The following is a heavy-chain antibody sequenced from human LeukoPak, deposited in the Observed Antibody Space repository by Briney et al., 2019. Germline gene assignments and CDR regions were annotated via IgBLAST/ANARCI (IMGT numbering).Heavy chain of an antibody. CDR2: INSDGSST. Sequence: PGGSLRLSCAASGFTFSSYWMHWVRQAPGKGLVWVSRINSDGSSTSYADSVKGRFTISRDNSKSTLYIQMNSLRAEDTAVYYCASSRGSWPDYFDYWGQGTLVTVSS. D-gene: IGHD6-13*01. CDR3: ASSRGSWPDYFDY. V-gene: IGHV3-74*01. CDR1: GFTFSSYW. J-gene: IGHJ4*02.